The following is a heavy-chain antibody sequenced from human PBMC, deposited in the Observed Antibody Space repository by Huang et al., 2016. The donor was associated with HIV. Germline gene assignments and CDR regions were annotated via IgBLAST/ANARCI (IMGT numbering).Heavy chain of an antibody. V-gene: IGHV3-30*18. CDR3: AKDRRGYSYGDDAFDT. CDR2: ISYACNNN. J-gene: IGHJ3*02. CDR1: GFTFSIYG. D-gene: IGHD5-18*01. Sequence: QVQLVESGGGVVQTGRSMRLSCAAFGFTFSIYGMHWVRQAPGTGLAWLSLISYACNNNHYAVSVKGRFTISRYNSKNTLYLQMNSLSGEDTAVYYCAKDRRGYSYGDDAFDTWGQGTMVTVSS.